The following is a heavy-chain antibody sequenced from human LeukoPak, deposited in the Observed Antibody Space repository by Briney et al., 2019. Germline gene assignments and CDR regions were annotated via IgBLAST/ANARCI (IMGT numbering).Heavy chain of an antibody. Sequence: RPGGSLRLSCAASGFTFSSNGMSWVRQAPGKGLVWVSRINSDESSTSYADSVKGRFTISRDNAKNTLYLQMNSLRAEDTAVYYCAREPPAMSNYYYYGMDVWGQGTTVTVSS. J-gene: IGHJ6*02. D-gene: IGHD2-2*01. CDR1: GFTFSSNG. CDR2: INSDESST. CDR3: AREPPAMSNYYYYGMDV. V-gene: IGHV3-74*01.